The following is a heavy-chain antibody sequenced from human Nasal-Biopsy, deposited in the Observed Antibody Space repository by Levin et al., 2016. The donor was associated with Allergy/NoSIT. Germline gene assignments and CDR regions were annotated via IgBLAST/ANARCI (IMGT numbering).Heavy chain of an antibody. CDR2: IGTSGYDT. CDR3: AKGGAHGYTGGRSYFDY. Sequence: LSLTCAASGFTLSDYALSWVRQSPGKGLECVSSIGTSGYDTYYADPVKGRFTISRDNSKDTLFLQMNSLRAEDTAVYYCAKGGAHGYTGGRSYFDYWGQGNLVTVSS. J-gene: IGHJ4*02. V-gene: IGHV3-23*01. D-gene: IGHD2-8*02. CDR1: GFTLSDYA.